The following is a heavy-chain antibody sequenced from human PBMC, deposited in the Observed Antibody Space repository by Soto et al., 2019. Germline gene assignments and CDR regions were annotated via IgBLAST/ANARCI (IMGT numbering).Heavy chain of an antibody. Sequence: QLQLQESGPGLVKPSETLSLTCTVSGGSIISTNYYWGWIRQPPGKGLEWIGSIYHSGATYYKPSLKSRVTISVDTSKNQFSLSLNSVTAADTAVYFCARHCSGGSCSPPVFDYWGQGSLVTVSS. CDR1: GGSIISTNYY. CDR3: ARHCSGGSCSPPVFDY. D-gene: IGHD2-15*01. V-gene: IGHV4-39*01. J-gene: IGHJ4*02. CDR2: IYHSGAT.